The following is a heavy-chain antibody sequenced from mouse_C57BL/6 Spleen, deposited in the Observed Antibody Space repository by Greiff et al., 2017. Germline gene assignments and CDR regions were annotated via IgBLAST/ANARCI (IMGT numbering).Heavy chain of an antibody. CDR2: IDPSDSYT. CDR1: GYTFTSYW. CDR3: ARGPRAMDY. V-gene: IGHV1-59*01. Sequence: VKLQQPGAELVRPGTSVKLSCKASGYTFTSYWMHWVKQRPGQGLEWIGVIDPSDSYTNYNQKFKGKATLTVDTSSSTAYMQLSSLTSEDSAVYYCARGPRAMDYWGQGTSVTVSS. J-gene: IGHJ4*01.